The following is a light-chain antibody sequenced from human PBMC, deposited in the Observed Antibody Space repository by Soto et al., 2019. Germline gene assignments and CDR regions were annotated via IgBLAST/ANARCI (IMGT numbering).Light chain of an antibody. V-gene: IGKV1-27*01. CDR1: QDIRNY. CDR3: QKYDIAPRT. Sequence: DIQMTQSPSSLSASVGDRVTITCGASQDIRNYLAWYQQRPGKVPKLLIYAASTLQSGVPSRFSGSGSGTDFTLSISSLQPEDVATYYCQKYDIAPRTFGGGTKVEIK. CDR2: AAS. J-gene: IGKJ4*01.